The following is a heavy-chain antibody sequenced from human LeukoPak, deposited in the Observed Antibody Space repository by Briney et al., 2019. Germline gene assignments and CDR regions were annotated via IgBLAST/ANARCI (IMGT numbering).Heavy chain of an antibody. CDR2: IKQDGSEK. J-gene: IGHJ3*02. D-gene: IGHD3-10*01. V-gene: IGHV3-7*01. CDR1: GFTFSSYA. Sequence: PGGSLRLSCAASGFTFSSYAMSWVRQAPGKGLEWVANIKQDGSEKYYVDSVKGRFTISRDNAKNSLYLQMNSLRAEDTAVYYCARGPDYYEAFDIWGQGTMVTVSS. CDR3: ARGPDYYEAFDI.